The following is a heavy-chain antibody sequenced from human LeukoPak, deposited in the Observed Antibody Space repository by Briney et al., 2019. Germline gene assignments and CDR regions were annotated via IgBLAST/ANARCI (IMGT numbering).Heavy chain of an antibody. D-gene: IGHD5-12*01. V-gene: IGHV4-59*01. CDR2: IYYSGGT. J-gene: IGHJ5*02. CDR1: GGSISSYY. CDR3: ARENYYSGYDSWFDP. Sequence: PSETLSLTCTVSGGSISSYYWSWLRQPPGKGLEWLGYIYYSGGTNYNPSLKSRVTISVDTSKNQFSLKLSSVTAADTAVYYCARENYYSGYDSWFDPWGQGTLVTVSS.